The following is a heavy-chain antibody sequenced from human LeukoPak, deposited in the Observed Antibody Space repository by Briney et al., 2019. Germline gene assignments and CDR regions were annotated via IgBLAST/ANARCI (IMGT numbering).Heavy chain of an antibody. CDR3: ARDSTMSR. CDR1: GFTFSSYS. CDR2: IGISSSTI. Sequence: GGSLRLSCAASGFTFSSYSMNWVRQAPGKGLEWVSYIGISSSTIDYADSVKGRFTISRDNAKNSLYLQMNSLRAEDTAVYYCARDSTMSRWGQGTLVTVSS. D-gene: IGHD3-10*02. V-gene: IGHV3-48*01. J-gene: IGHJ1*01.